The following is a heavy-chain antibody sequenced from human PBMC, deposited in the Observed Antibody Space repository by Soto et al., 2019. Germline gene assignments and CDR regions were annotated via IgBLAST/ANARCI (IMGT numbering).Heavy chain of an antibody. J-gene: IGHJ4*02. CDR1: GFIFSSFG. CDR3: VRDLLGSGGHFDY. CDR2: IWYDGSNT. D-gene: IGHD7-27*01. Sequence: LRLSCAASGFIFSSFGMHWVRQAPGKGLEWVAHIWYDGSNTYYADSVKGRFTISRDNSRNTLYLQMNSLRAEDTAVYHCVRDLLGSGGHFDYWGQGTPVTVSS. V-gene: IGHV3-33*01.